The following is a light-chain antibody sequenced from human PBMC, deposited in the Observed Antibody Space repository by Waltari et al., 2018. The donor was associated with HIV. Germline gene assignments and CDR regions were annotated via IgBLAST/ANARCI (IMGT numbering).Light chain of an antibody. Sequence: SYELTQPSSMSVSPGQTARITCSGDVLVKTYARWFQQKPGQAPVLLIYKDHERPSGIPERFSGSSSGTTVTLTISGAQVDDEADYYCYSVADNMGVFGGGTKLTVL. V-gene: IGLV3-27*01. CDR1: VLVKTY. CDR2: KDH. J-gene: IGLJ3*02. CDR3: YSVADNMGV.